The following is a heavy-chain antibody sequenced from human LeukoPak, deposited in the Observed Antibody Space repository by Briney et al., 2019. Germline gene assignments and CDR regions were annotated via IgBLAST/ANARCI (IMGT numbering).Heavy chain of an antibody. CDR2: ISSSSSYI. CDR3: ARDDRRDFWSGYPSVFDY. V-gene: IGHV3-21*01. CDR1: GFTFSSYS. Sequence: GGSLRLSCAASGFTFSSYSMNWVRQAPGKGLEWVSSISSSSSYIYYADSVKGRFTISRDNAKNSLYLQMNSLRAKDTAVYYCARDDRRDFWSGYPSVFDYWGQGTLVTVSS. J-gene: IGHJ4*02. D-gene: IGHD3-3*01.